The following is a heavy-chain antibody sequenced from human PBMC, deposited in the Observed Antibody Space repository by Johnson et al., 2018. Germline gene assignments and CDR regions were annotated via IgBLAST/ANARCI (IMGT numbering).Heavy chain of an antibody. Sequence: EVQLVESGGGLVQPGRSLRLSCAASGFIFDEYAMHWVRQVPGKGLEWVSGISWNSGSIGHADSVKGRFTISRDNPKYSLHLQMNSLRAEYTALYYCVKDRVRYYDSSGFMDVWGQGTTVTVS. CDR1: GFIFDEYA. D-gene: IGHD3-22*01. CDR3: VKDRVRYYDSSGFMDV. V-gene: IGHV3-9*01. CDR2: ISWNSGSI. J-gene: IGHJ6*02.